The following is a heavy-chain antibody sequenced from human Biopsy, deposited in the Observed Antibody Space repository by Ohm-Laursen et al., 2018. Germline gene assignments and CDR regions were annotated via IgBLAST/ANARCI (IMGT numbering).Heavy chain of an antibody. CDR3: ATDGAGSYNEN. J-gene: IGHJ4*02. CDR2: ISGSGVTK. V-gene: IGHV3-11*01. D-gene: IGHD3-10*01. CDR1: GFTFGDYY. Sequence: GSLRLSCAASGFTFGDYYMSWIRQAPGKGLEWLSYISGSGVTKMYADSVEGRFTVSRDNAKNSLYLEMNNLTVEDTAVHYCATDGAGSYNENWGQGTLVSVSS.